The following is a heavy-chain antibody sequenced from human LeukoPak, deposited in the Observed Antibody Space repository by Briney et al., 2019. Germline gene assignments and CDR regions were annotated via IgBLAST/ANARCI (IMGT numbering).Heavy chain of an antibody. CDR3: AKNPYS. Sequence: GGSLRLSCAVSGFTFSNYGMHWVRQAPGKGLEWVAFIRYDGSNKYYADSVEGRFTISRDNSKNTLYLQMNSLRAEDTAVYYCAKNPYSWGQGTLVTVSS. CDR2: IRYDGSNK. J-gene: IGHJ4*02. V-gene: IGHV3-30*02. CDR1: GFTFSNYG.